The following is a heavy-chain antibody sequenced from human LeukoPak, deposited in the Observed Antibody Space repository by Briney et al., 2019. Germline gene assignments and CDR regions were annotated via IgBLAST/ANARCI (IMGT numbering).Heavy chain of an antibody. V-gene: IGHV4-59*01. CDR3: ASSEYSSSSPDY. CDR1: GGSISSYN. D-gene: IGHD6-6*01. J-gene: IGHJ4*02. Sequence: SETLSLTCTVSGGSISSYNWSWIRQPPGKGLEWIGYIYYSGSTNYNPSLKSRVTISVDTSKNQFSLKLSSVTAADTAVYYCASSEYSSSSPDYWGQGTLVTVSS. CDR2: IYYSGST.